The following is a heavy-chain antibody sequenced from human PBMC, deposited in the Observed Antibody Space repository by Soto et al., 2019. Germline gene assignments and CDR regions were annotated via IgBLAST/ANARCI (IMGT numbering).Heavy chain of an antibody. CDR3: AGGNQVAMSDY. Sequence: QVQLQESGPGLVKPSETLSLTCAVSGGSISNYSWSWIRQPAGKGLEWIGRFYASGYNNYNPSLKSRVTMSLDISKNQFSLRLSSVTAADTAVYYCAGGNQVAMSDYWGRGTLVTVSS. V-gene: IGHV4-4*07. CDR2: FYASGYN. J-gene: IGHJ4*02. CDR1: GGSISNYS.